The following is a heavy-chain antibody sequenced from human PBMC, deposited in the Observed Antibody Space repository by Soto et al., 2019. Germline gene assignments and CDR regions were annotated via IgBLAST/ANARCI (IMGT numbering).Heavy chain of an antibody. CDR3: ASDIAVRRFDY. Sequence: QVQLVESGGGVAKPGASLRLSCAASGFRFSTYGMDWVRQAPGKGLEWVAMIWYDGSSKFYADSVKGRFTISKDDSKKTVYLQMTCLRPDDTAVYFCASDIAVRRFDYGGQGALVTVSS. D-gene: IGHD2-15*01. J-gene: IGHJ4*02. CDR1: GFRFSTYG. CDR2: IWYDGSSK. V-gene: IGHV3-33*01.